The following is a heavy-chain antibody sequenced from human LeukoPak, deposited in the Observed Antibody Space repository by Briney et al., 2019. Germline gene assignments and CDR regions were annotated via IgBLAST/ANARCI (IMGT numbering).Heavy chain of an antibody. CDR1: GGSINRGGYH. CDR3: ARARPPGAPYYFDY. J-gene: IGHJ4*02. CDR2: IYYSGST. V-gene: IGHV4-31*03. Sequence: QTLSLTCPVSGGSINRGGYHRNWIPQHPGKGLEGNGYIYYSGSTYYNPSLKSRVTISVDTSKNQFSLKLSSVTAADTAVYYCARARPPGAPYYFDYWGQGTLVTVSS. D-gene: IGHD1-14*01.